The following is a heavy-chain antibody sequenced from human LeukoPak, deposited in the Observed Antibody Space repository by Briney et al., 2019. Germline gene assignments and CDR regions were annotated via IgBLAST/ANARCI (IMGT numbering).Heavy chain of an antibody. V-gene: IGHV4-59*08. Sequence: SETLSLTCSVSGGSISSYYWSWIRQPPGKGLEWIGYISYSGSTKYNPSLKSRVTISVDTSKNQFSLKVSSVTAADTAVYYCARLWSLMVEIDYWGQGTLVTVSS. CDR2: ISYSGST. D-gene: IGHD2-15*01. CDR1: GGSISSYY. J-gene: IGHJ4*02. CDR3: ARLWSLMVEIDY.